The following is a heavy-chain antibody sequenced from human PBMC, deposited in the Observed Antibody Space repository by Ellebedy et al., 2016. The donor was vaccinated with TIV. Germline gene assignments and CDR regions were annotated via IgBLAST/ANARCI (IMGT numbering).Heavy chain of an antibody. CDR1: GYTFANYG. J-gene: IGHJ4*02. D-gene: IGHD1-26*01. V-gene: IGHV1-18*04. Sequence: AASVKVSCKGSGYTFANYGIYWVRQAPGQGLEWLGWISAYNGDTNYAQKVQGRATMTTDTSTNTAYMELRSLRYDDTAMYYCARFGLSELGNYWGQGTLVTVSS. CDR2: ISAYNGDT. CDR3: ARFGLSELGNY.